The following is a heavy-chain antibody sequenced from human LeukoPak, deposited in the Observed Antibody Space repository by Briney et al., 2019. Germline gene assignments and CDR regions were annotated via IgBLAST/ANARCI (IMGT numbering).Heavy chain of an antibody. V-gene: IGHV3-23*01. CDR1: GFTFSSYA. CDR2: ISGSGGST. Sequence: PGGSLRLSRAASGFTFSSYAMSWVRQAPGKGLEWVSAISGSGGSTYYADSVKGRFTISRDNSKNTLYLQMNSLRAEDTAVYYCVQEGPRGLAFDVWGQGTKVTVSS. CDR3: VQEGPRGLAFDV. J-gene: IGHJ3*01.